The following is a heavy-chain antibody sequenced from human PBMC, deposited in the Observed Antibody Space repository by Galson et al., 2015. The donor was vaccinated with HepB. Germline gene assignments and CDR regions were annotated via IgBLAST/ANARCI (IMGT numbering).Heavy chain of an antibody. J-gene: IGHJ3*02. CDR3: AKETAVAGSAFFEGGGLHAFDI. Sequence: SLRLSCAASGFTFSSYGMHWVRQAPGKGLEWVAFIRYDGSNKYYADSVKGRFTISRDNSKNSLYLQMNSLRTEDTALYYCAKETAVAGSAFFEGGGLHAFDIWGQGTMVTVSS. CDR1: GFTFSSYG. V-gene: IGHV3-30*02. D-gene: IGHD6-19*01. CDR2: IRYDGSNK.